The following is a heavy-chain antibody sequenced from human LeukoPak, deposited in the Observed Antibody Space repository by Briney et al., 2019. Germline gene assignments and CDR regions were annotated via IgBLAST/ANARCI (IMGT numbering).Heavy chain of an antibody. CDR2: IYYSGST. CDR3: ARDQYAGSRGYYFDY. Sequence: SETLSLTCPVSGGSIISGDYYWSWIRQPPGKGLEWIGYIYYSGSTYHNPSLKSRVTISLDTSKNQFSLDLRFVTAADTAVYYCARDQYAGSRGYYFDYWGQEPWSPSPQ. J-gene: IGHJ4*01. CDR1: GGSIISGDYY. D-gene: IGHD2-15*01. V-gene: IGHV4-30-4*01.